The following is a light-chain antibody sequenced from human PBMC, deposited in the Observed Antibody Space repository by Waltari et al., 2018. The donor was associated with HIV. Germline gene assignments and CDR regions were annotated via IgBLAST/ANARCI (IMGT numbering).Light chain of an antibody. CDR1: SSDIGGSTS. J-gene: IGLJ2*01. CDR2: DVN. CDR3: SSYITGSPFV. V-gene: IGLV2-14*03. Sequence: QSALTQPASVSGSPGQSITISCTGTSSDIGGSTSVSWYQHHPGKAPKLIIYDVNERPTGIPNRFSGSKSDNTASLTISGLQTEDEADFYCSSYITGSPFVFGGGTKVTVL.